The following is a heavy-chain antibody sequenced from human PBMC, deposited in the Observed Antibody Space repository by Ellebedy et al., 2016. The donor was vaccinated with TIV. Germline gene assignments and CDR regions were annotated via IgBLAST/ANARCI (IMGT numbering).Heavy chain of an antibody. CDR3: ASQNYDYVWGSIGDLIH. CDR2: IYYSGST. V-gene: IGHV4-30-4*08. Sequence: SETLSLTXTVSGGSISSGGYYWSWIRQHPGKGLEWIGYIYYSGSTYYNPSLKSRVTISVDTSKNQFSLKLSSVTAADTAVYYCASQNYDYVWGSIGDLIHWGQGTLVTVSS. D-gene: IGHD3-16*01. CDR1: GGSISSGGYY. J-gene: IGHJ4*02.